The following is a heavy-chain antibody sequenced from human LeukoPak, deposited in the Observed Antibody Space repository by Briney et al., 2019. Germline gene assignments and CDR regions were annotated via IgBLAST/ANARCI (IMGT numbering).Heavy chain of an antibody. J-gene: IGHJ4*02. CDR3: ARVYGSGSHTLSYFDY. CDR1: GFTFSSYW. CDR2: IKQDGSEK. D-gene: IGHD3-10*01. V-gene: IGHV3-7*01. Sequence: GGSLRLSCAASGFTFSSYWMSWARQAPGKGLEWVANIKQDGSEKYYVDSVKGRFTISRDNAKNSLYLQMNSLRAEDTAVYYCARVYGSGSHTLSYFDYWGQGTLVTVSS.